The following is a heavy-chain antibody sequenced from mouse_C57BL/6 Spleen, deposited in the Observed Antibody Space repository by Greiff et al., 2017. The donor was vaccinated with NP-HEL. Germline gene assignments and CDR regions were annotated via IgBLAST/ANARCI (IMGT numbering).Heavy chain of an antibody. CDR3: ARGYDGGYYAMDY. J-gene: IGHJ4*01. Sequence: QVQLQQPGAELVKPGASVKLSCKASGYTFTSYWMQWVKQRPGQGLEWIGEIDPSDSYTNYNQKFKGKATLTVDTSSSTAYLQLSSLTSEDSAVYYCARGYDGGYYAMDYWGQGTSVTVSS. CDR1: GYTFTSYW. CDR2: IDPSDSYT. D-gene: IGHD2-2*01. V-gene: IGHV1-50*01.